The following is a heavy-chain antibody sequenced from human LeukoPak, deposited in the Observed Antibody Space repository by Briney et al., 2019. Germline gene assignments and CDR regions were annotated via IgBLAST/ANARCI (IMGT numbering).Heavy chain of an antibody. D-gene: IGHD6-13*01. CDR1: GFTFDDYA. V-gene: IGHV3-9*01. Sequence: SLRLSCAASGFTFDDYAMHWVRQAPGKGLEWVSGISWNSGSIGYADSVKGRFTISRDNAKNSLYLQMNSLRAEDTALYYCAKDIGSSSWPDYYYYGMDVWGQGTTVTVSS. J-gene: IGHJ6*02. CDR2: ISWNSGSI. CDR3: AKDIGSSSWPDYYYYGMDV.